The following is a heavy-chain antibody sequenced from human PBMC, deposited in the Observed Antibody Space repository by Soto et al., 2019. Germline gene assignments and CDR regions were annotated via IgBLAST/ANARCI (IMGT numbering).Heavy chain of an antibody. CDR2: IDSSDSYT. D-gene: IGHD6-13*01. Sequence: GESLKISCKGSGYSFTSYWISWVRQMPGKGLEWMGRIDSSDSYTNYSPSFQGHVTISADKSITTAYLQWSSLKASDTAMYYCARSHPRDSSSWYYWGQGTLVTVSS. CDR3: ARSHPRDSSSWYY. V-gene: IGHV5-10-1*01. J-gene: IGHJ4*02. CDR1: GYSFTSYW.